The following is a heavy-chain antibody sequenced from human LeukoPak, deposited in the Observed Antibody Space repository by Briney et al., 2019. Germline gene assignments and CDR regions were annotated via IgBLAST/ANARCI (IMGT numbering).Heavy chain of an antibody. V-gene: IGHV3-23*01. CDR1: GFTFSSYA. J-gene: IGHJ4*02. CDR3: ASGQLSGKGFDY. D-gene: IGHD1-26*01. CDR2: ISGSGGST. Sequence: GGSLRLSCAASGFTFSSYAMSWVRQAPGKGLEWVSAISGSGGSTYYADSVKGRFIISRDTSKNTVNLQMNSLRAEDTAVYYCASGQLSGKGFDYWGQGTLVTVSS.